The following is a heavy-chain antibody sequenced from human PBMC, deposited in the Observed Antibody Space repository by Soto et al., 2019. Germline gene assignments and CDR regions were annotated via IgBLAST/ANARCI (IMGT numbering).Heavy chain of an antibody. Sequence: GGSLRLSCAASGFTISSNWMHWVRQAPGKGLVWVSRINKDGSSTTYAGSVKGRFTISRDNAKNTLYLQINSLRAEDTAVYFCARGRDGWVNAFGIWGQGTMVTVSS. CDR2: INKDGSST. CDR3: ARGRDGWVNAFGI. CDR1: GFTISSNW. J-gene: IGHJ3*02. D-gene: IGHD6-19*01. V-gene: IGHV3-74*01.